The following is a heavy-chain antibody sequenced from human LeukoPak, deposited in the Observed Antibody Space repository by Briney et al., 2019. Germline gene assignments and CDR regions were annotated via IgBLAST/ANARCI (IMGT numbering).Heavy chain of an antibody. J-gene: IGHJ4*02. CDR2: INHSGST. CDR3: ARSQSGSYFWNY. D-gene: IGHD1-26*01. V-gene: IGHV4-34*01. CDR1: GGSFSGYY. Sequence: SETLSLTCAVYGGSFSGYYWSWIRQPPGKGLEWIGEINHSGSTNYNPSLKSRVTISVDTSKNQFSLKLSSVTAADTAVYYCARSQSGSYFWNYWGQGTLVTVSS.